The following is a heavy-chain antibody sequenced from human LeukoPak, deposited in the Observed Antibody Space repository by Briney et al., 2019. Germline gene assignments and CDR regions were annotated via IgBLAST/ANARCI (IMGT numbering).Heavy chain of an antibody. D-gene: IGHD6-13*01. V-gene: IGHV3-7*01. CDR1: GFTFSSYW. CDR2: IKQDGSEK. Sequence: GSLRLSCAASGFTFSSYWMSWVRQAPGKGLEWVANIKQDGSEKYYVDSVKGRFTISRDNAKNSLYLQMNSLRAEDTAVYYCARDKAPGRGSIAAAGTFDYWGQGTLVTVSS. J-gene: IGHJ4*02. CDR3: ARDKAPGRGSIAAAGTFDY.